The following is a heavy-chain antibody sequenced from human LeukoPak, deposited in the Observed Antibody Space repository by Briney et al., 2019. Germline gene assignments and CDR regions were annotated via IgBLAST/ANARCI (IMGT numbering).Heavy chain of an antibody. V-gene: IGHV3-7*01. CDR2: IKQDGSEK. CDR3: AGLHVDTAPYYYYGMDV. J-gene: IGHJ6*02. CDR1: GFTFSSYW. D-gene: IGHD5-18*01. Sequence: GGSLRLSCAASGFTFSSYWMSWVRQAPGKGLEWVANIKQDGSEKYYVDSVKGRFTISRDNAKNSLYLQMNSLRAEDTAVYYCAGLHVDTAPYYYYGMDVWGQGTTVTVSS.